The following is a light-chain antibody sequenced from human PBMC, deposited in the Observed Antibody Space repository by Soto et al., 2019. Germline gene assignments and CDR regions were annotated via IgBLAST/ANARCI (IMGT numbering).Light chain of an antibody. CDR2: DVS. CDR1: SSDVGAYNY. V-gene: IGLV2-14*01. Sequence: QSALTQPASVSGSPVQTITISCTGTSSDVGAYNYVSWFQQHPGKAPRLIIYDVSNRPSGVSNRFSGSKSGNTASLTISGLQAEDEADYYCSSYTTSTTGVFGGGTKLTVL. CDR3: SSYTTSTTGV. J-gene: IGLJ3*02.